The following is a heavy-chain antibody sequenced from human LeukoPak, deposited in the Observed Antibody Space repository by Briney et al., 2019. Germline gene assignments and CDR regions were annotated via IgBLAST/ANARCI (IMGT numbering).Heavy chain of an antibody. CDR3: ARDVDYYDSSGYYYDFDY. CDR2: INPNSGGT. CDR1: GYTFTGYH. J-gene: IGHJ4*02. V-gene: IGHV1-2*02. Sequence: VASVKVSCTASGYTFTGYHMHWVRQAPGQGLEWMGWINPNSGGTNYAQKFQGRVTMTRDKSISTAYMELSRLRSDDTAVYYCARDVDYYDSSGYYYDFDYWGQGTLVTVSS. D-gene: IGHD3-22*01.